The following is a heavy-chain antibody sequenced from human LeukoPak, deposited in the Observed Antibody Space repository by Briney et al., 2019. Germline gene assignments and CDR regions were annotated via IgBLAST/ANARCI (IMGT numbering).Heavy chain of an antibody. Sequence: PSETLSLTCAVYGGSFSGYYWSWIRQPPGKGLEWIGEVSHSGSTNYNPSLKSRVTISADTSKNQFSLKLSSMTAADTAVYYCARRPRNSGRYDGPSGLDYWGQGTLVSVSS. CDR1: GGSFSGYY. CDR2: VSHSGST. CDR3: ARRPRNSGRYDGPSGLDY. J-gene: IGHJ4*02. V-gene: IGHV4-34*01. D-gene: IGHD1-26*01.